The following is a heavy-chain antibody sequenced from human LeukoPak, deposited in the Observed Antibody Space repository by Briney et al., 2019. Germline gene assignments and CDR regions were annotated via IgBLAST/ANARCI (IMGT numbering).Heavy chain of an antibody. CDR3: ARGRRRGSSFGYYYYYYMDV. Sequence: PSETLSLTCAVYGGSFSGYYWSWIRQPPGKGLEWIGEINHSGSTNYNPSLKSRVTLSVDTSKNQFSLKLSSVTAADTAVYYCARGRRRGSSFGYYYYYYMDVWGKGTTVTVSS. CDR2: INHSGST. V-gene: IGHV4-34*01. CDR1: GGSFSGYY. D-gene: IGHD6-6*01. J-gene: IGHJ6*03.